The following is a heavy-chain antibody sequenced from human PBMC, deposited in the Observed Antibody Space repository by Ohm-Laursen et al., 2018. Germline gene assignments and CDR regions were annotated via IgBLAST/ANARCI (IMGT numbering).Heavy chain of an antibody. CDR1: GGAIGSYY. D-gene: IGHD1-26*01. V-gene: IGHV4-4*07. CDR3: AGRGY. J-gene: IGHJ4*02. CDR2: INISGT. Sequence: SQTLSLTWTISGGAIGSYYWSWIRQPAGKGLGWIGRINISGTNYNPSLKSRVTMSVDTSKNQFSLSLSSVTAADTAVYYCAGRGYWGQGTLVTVSS.